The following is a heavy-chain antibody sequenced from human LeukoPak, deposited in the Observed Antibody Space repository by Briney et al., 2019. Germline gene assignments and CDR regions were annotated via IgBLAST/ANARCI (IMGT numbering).Heavy chain of an antibody. J-gene: IGHJ6*02. CDR3: ASFGIYYDSSGYYRDYYYYGMDV. V-gene: IGHV4-39*01. CDR1: GGSISSSIYY. Sequence: SETLSLTCTVSGGSISSSIYYWGWIRQPPGKGLEWIGSIYYSGSTYYNPSLKSRVTISVDTSKNQFSLKLSSVTAADTAVYYCASFGIYYDSSGYYRDYYYYGMDVWGQGTTVTVSS. CDR2: IYYSGST. D-gene: IGHD3-22*01.